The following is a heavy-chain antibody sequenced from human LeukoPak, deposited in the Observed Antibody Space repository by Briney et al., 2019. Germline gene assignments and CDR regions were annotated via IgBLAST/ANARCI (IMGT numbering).Heavy chain of an antibody. V-gene: IGHV1-2*02. CDR3: ARVRSMESRDPPQIDY. D-gene: IGHD3-3*01. CDR1: GYTFTVYY. J-gene: IGHJ4*02. CDR2: INPSSGST. Sequence: ASVKVSCKACGYTFTVYYMHCVRQAPGQGLEWMGWINPSSGSTNYEQKFQGRVTMNRDTSISTAYMELSRLRSDDTAVYYCARVRSMESRDPPQIDYWGQGTLVTVSS.